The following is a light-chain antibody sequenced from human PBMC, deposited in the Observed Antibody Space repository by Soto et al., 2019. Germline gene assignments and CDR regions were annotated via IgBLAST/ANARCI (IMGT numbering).Light chain of an antibody. J-gene: IGKJ5*01. CDR3: QQYYSYPTIT. CDR1: QGISSY. CDR2: AAS. V-gene: IGKV1-8*01. Sequence: AILMTQAPSSFSASPGDRVTITCRASQGISSYLAWYQQKPGKAPKLLIYAASTLQSGVPSRFSGSGSGTDFTLTISCLQSEDFATYYCQQYYSYPTITFGQGTRLEVK.